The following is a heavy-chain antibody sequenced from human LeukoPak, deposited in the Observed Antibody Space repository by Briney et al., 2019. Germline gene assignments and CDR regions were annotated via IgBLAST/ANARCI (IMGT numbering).Heavy chain of an antibody. CDR2: INHRGGT. J-gene: IGHJ6*02. V-gene: IGHV4-34*01. CDR3: AGSRCSRTSCLYYNYYYGMDV. CDR1: GGSFSGYY. D-gene: IGHD2-2*01. Sequence: SETLSLTCVVYGGSFSGYYWCWVRPPPGKGLEWIGEINHRGGTNYNPSLKSRVTLPVDTSKNQFSLKLNSVTAADTAVYYCAGSRCSRTSCLYYNYYYGMDVWGQGTTVTVSS.